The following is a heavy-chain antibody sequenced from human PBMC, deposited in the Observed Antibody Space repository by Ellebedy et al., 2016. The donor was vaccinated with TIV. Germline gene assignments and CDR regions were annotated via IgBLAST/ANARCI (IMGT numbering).Heavy chain of an antibody. D-gene: IGHD3-10*01. J-gene: IGHJ4*02. CDR3: APYGSGSYCFDY. V-gene: IGHV3-23*01. CDR2: ISGSGGST. Sequence: PGGSLRLSCAASGFTFSSYAMSWVRQAPGKGLEWASAISGSGGSTYYADSVKGRFTISRDNSKNTLYLQMNSLRAEDTAVYYCAPYGSGSYCFDYWGQGTLVTVSS. CDR1: GFTFSSYA.